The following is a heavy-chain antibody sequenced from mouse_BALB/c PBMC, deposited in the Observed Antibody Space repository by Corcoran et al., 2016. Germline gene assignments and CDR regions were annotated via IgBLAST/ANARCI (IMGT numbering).Heavy chain of an antibody. CDR1: GYTFTNYG. Sequence: QIQLVQSGPELKKPGETVKISCKASGYTFTNYGMNGVKQAPGKGLKWMGWINTYTGEPTYADDFKGRFAFSLETSASTAYLQINNLKNEDTATYFCAREPLAMDYWGQGTSVTVSS. J-gene: IGHJ4*01. CDR3: AREPLAMDY. CDR2: INTYTGEP. V-gene: IGHV9-3-1*01.